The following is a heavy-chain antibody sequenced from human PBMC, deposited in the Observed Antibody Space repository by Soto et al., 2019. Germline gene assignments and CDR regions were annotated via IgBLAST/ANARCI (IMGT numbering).Heavy chain of an antibody. J-gene: IGHJ4*02. CDR3: ARDHYFGSGSYGLDY. CDR2: IYSTSTYI. Sequence: LRLSCAASGFTFSTYTMNWVRQAPGKGLECVSSIYSTSTYIYYTDSVKGRFSISRDNARNSLYLQMNSLRAEDTAVYYCARDHYFGSGSYGLDYWGPGTLVTVSS. CDR1: GFTFSTYT. D-gene: IGHD3-10*01. V-gene: IGHV3-21*01.